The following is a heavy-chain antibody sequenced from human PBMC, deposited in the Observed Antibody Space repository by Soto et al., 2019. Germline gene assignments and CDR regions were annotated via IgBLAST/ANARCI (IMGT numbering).Heavy chain of an antibody. J-gene: IGHJ4*02. CDR2: ISYDGSNK. CDR3: ARVLYYYDSSGPKAPFDY. D-gene: IGHD3-22*01. V-gene: IGHV3-30-3*01. CDR1: GFTFGSYA. Sequence: GGSLELSCAASGFTFGSYAMHWVRQAPGKGLEWAAVISYDGSNKYYADSVKGRFTISRDNSKNTLYLQMNSLRAEDTAVYYCARVLYYYDSSGPKAPFDYWGQGTLVTVSS.